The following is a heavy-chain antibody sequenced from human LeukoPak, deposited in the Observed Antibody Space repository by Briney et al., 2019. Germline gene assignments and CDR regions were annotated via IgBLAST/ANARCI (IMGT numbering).Heavy chain of an antibody. V-gene: IGHV3-21*01. CDR2: ISSSSSYI. Sequence: GGSLRLSCAASGFTFGSYSMNWVRQAPGKGLEWVSSISSSSSYIYYADSVKGRFTISRDNAKNSLYLQMNSLRAEDTAVYYCARDLFLPLSLYXSGGSCYSESYYYYYGMDVWGQGTTVTVSS. D-gene: IGHD2-15*01. J-gene: IGHJ6*02. CDR3: ARDLFLPLSLYXSGGSCYSESYYYYYGMDV. CDR1: GFTFGSYS.